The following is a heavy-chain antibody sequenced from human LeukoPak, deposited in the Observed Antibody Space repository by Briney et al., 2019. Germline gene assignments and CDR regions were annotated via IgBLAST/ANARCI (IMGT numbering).Heavy chain of an antibody. CDR1: GFTFNTYA. CDR2: ISGSGGST. J-gene: IGHJ3*02. D-gene: IGHD6-19*01. CDR3: AKDRASIAVAGISAFDI. V-gene: IGHV3-23*01. Sequence: PGGSLRLSCAASGFTFNTYAMIWVRQAPGKGLEWVSAISGSGGSTYYADSVKGRFTISRDNSKNTLYLQMNSLRAEDTAVYYCAKDRASIAVAGISAFDIWGQGTMVTVSS.